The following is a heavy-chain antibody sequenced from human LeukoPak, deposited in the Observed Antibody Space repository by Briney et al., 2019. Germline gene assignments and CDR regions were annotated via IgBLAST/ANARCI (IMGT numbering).Heavy chain of an antibody. CDR1: GFTFSSYG. D-gene: IGHD6-19*01. Sequence: GRSLRLSCAASGFTFSSYGMHWVRQAPGKGLEWVSYISSSRSTIYYADSVKGRFTISRDNAKNSLYLQMNSLRAEDTAVYYCARQPYSSGEGAFDIWGQGTMVTVSS. CDR3: ARQPYSSGEGAFDI. CDR2: ISSSRSTI. J-gene: IGHJ3*02. V-gene: IGHV3-48*04.